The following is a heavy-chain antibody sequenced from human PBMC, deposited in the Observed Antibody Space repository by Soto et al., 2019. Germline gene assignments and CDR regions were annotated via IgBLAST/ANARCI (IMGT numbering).Heavy chain of an antibody. CDR1: GFTFSSYA. Sequence: PGGSLRLSCAASGFTFSSYAMSWVRQAPGKGLEWVSAISGSGGGTYYADSVKGRSTTSRDNSKNTLYLQMNRLRAEDTAVYYCAKDPEDIVVVVAPNWFDPWGQGTLVTVSS. D-gene: IGHD2-15*01. CDR3: AKDPEDIVVVVAPNWFDP. CDR2: ISGSGGGT. J-gene: IGHJ5*02. V-gene: IGHV3-23*01.